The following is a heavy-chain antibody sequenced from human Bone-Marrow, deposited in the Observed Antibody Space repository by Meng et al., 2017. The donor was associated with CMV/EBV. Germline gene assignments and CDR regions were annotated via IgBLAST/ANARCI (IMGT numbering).Heavy chain of an antibody. CDR2: IYYSGST. J-gene: IGHJ6*02. V-gene: IGHV4-59*01. D-gene: IGHD6-6*01. CDR3: ARGNGGFSSSWPYYYYYGMDV. Sequence: SETLSLTCTVSGGSISSYYWSWIRQPPGKGLEWIGYIYYSGSTNYNPSLKSRVTISVDTSKNQFSLKLSSVTAADTAVYYCARGNGGFSSSWPYYYYYGMDVWGQGNTVNVSS. CDR1: GGSISSYY.